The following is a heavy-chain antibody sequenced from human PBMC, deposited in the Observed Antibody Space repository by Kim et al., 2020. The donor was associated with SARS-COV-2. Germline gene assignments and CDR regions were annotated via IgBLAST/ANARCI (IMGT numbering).Heavy chain of an antibody. D-gene: IGHD1-26*01. CDR3: ARDRSGSGQVFDY. J-gene: IGHJ4*02. V-gene: IGHV3-48*02. Sequence: KGRFTIYRDNAKNSLNMRMNSLRDEDTALYYCARDRSGSGQVFDYWGQGTRVTVSS.